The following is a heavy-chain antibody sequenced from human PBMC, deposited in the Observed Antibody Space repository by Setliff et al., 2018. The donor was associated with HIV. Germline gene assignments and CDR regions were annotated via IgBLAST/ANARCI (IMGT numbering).Heavy chain of an antibody. D-gene: IGHD1-26*01. J-gene: IGHJ4*02. CDR3: ARDPGGSYWAPLDY. CDR1: GGTFSSYA. Sequence: SVKVSCKASGGTFSSYAISWVRQAPGQGLEWMGGIIPILGIANYAQKFQGRVTITADESTSTAYMELSSLRSEDTAVYYCARDPGGSYWAPLDYWGQGTLVTV. V-gene: IGHV1-69*10. CDR2: IIPILGIA.